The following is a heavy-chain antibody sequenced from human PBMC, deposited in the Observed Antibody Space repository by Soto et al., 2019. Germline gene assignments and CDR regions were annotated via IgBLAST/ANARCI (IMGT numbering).Heavy chain of an antibody. Sequence: GGSLRLSCAASGFTFSSYAMSWVRQAPGKGLEWVSAISGSGGSTYYADSVKGRFTISRDNSKNTLYLQMNSLRAEDTAVYYCAKESDIVVVPAASRAALDYWGQGTQVTVSS. D-gene: IGHD2-2*01. V-gene: IGHV3-23*01. CDR1: GFTFSSYA. J-gene: IGHJ4*02. CDR2: ISGSGGST. CDR3: AKESDIVVVPAASRAALDY.